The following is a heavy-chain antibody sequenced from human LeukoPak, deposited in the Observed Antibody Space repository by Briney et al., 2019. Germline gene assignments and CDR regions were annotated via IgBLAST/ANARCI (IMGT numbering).Heavy chain of an antibody. CDR3: ARGRGGQLPH. V-gene: IGHV4-34*01. Sequence: PSETLSLTCAVYGGSFSGYYWSWIRQPPGKGLEWIGEINHSGSTNYNPSLKSRVTISVDTSKNQFSLKLSSVTAADTAVYYCARGRGGQLPHWGQGTLVTVSS. J-gene: IGHJ4*02. D-gene: IGHD2-2*01. CDR2: INHSGST. CDR1: GGSFSGYY.